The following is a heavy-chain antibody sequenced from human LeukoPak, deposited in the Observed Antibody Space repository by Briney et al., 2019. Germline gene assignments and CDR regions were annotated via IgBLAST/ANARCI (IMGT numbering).Heavy chain of an antibody. Sequence: GALRLSFAGSWFTFRKYCIDWGRQGPGKGVGGVAVISYDGSNKYYADSVKGRFTISRDNSKNTLYLQMNSLRAEDTAVYYCAREFSPGLCFDYWGQGTLVTVSS. CDR1: WFTFRKYC. CDR2: ISYDGSNK. D-gene: IGHD3-10*01. J-gene: IGHJ4*02. V-gene: IGHV3-30-3*01. CDR3: AREFSPGLCFDY.